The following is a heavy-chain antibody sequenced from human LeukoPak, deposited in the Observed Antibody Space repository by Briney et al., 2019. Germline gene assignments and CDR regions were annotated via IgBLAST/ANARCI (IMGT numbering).Heavy chain of an antibody. Sequence: PGGSLRLSCAASGFTVSNNYMNWVRQAPGKGLEWVSMIYSDDNPYYTDSVKGRFTISRDNSKNTLDLQMNSLRAEDTAVYYCARRGHAYGSPFDYWGQGTLVTVSS. V-gene: IGHV3-66*04. J-gene: IGHJ4*02. CDR1: GFTVSNNY. CDR3: ARRGHAYGSPFDY. D-gene: IGHD3-10*01. CDR2: IYSDDNP.